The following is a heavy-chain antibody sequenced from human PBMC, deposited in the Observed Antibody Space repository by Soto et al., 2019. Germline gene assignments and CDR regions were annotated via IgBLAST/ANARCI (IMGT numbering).Heavy chain of an antibody. CDR1: GGSISSSNW. CDR3: ARDAGTTVYFDY. Sequence: PSETLSLTCAVSGGSISSSNWWSWVRQPPGKGLEWIGEIYHSGSTNYNPSLKSRVTISVDTSKNQFSLKLSSVTAADTAVYYCARDAGTTVYFDYWGQGTLVTVSS. J-gene: IGHJ4*02. CDR2: IYHSGST. D-gene: IGHD1-7*01. V-gene: IGHV4-4*02.